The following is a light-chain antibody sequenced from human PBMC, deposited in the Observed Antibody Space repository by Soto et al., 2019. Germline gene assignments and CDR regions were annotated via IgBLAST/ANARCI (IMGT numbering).Light chain of an antibody. CDR1: PSDVGTFNL. CDR3: CSYAGSHTYVL. Sequence: QSVLTQPASVSGSPGQSITISCTGTPSDVGTFNLVSWYQSHPGKAPKLIIYEVTERPSGVSNRFSGSKSGNTASLTISGLQAEDEADYYCCSYAGSHTYVLFGGGTKLTVL. J-gene: IGLJ2*01. V-gene: IGLV2-23*02. CDR2: EVT.